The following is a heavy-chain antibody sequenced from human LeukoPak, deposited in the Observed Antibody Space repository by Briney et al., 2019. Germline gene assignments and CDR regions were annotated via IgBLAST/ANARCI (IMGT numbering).Heavy chain of an antibody. V-gene: IGHV3-48*04. CDR2: ISSSSSTI. CDR3: ARTPRTYYYYGMDV. J-gene: IGHJ6*02. CDR1: GFTFSSYS. Sequence: GGSLRLSCAASGFTFSSYSMNWVRQAPGKGLEWVSYISSSSSTIYYADSVKGRFAISRDNAKNSLYLQMNSLRAEDTAVYYCARTPRTYYYYGMDVWGQGTTVTVSS.